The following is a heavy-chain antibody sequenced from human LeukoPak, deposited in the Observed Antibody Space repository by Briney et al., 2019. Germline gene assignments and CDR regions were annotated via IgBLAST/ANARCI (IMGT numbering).Heavy chain of an antibody. CDR2: IYYSGST. CDR1: GGSINSGSYY. CDR3: ARGRPQYYYDSSGYRYFDY. V-gene: IGHV4-31*03. D-gene: IGHD3-22*01. J-gene: IGHJ4*02. Sequence: SETLSLTCTVSGGSINSGSYYWTWIRQHPGKGLEWIGYIYYSGSTYYNPSLESRLTISVDTSKNHFSLKLSSVTAADTAVYYCARGRPQYYYDSSGYRYFDYWGQGTLVTVSS.